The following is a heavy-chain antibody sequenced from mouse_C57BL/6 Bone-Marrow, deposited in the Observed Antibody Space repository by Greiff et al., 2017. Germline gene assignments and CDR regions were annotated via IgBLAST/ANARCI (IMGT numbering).Heavy chain of an antibody. D-gene: IGHD1-1*01. CDR2: INSDGGST. CDR3: VNYYEASYAMDY. V-gene: IGHV5-2*01. CDR1: EYEFPSHD. J-gene: IGHJ4*01. Sequence: EVKLVESGGGLVQPGESLKLSCESNEYEFPSHDMSWVRKTPEKRLELVAAINSDGGSTYYPDTMERRFIISRDNTKKTLYLQMSSLRSEDTALYYGVNYYEASYAMDYWGQGTSVTVSS.